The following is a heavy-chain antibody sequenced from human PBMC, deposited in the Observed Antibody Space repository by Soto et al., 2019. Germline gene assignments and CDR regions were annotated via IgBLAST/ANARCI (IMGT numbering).Heavy chain of an antibody. D-gene: IGHD3-10*01. CDR3: ARKFAPEFFDS. CDR2: IYPGDSDT. Sequence: LGESLKISCKGSGYTFSTYWIAWVRQMPGKGLEWMGIIYPGDSDTKYSPAFQGQVTISADKSINTAYLQWTSLEASDTAMYYCARKFAPEFFDSWGPGTLVTVSS. J-gene: IGHJ4*02. V-gene: IGHV5-51*01. CDR1: GYTFSTYW.